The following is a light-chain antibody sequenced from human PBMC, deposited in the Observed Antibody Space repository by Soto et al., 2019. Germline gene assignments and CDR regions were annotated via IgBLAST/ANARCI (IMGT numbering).Light chain of an antibody. Sequence: EIVMTQSPATLSLSPGERATLSCRASQSVSSSYLSWYQQKPGQSPRLLIYGASTRATGIPARFSGSGSGTDFTPTISGLQPEDFAVYYCQWVYNFLYIFGQGTKLEIK. CDR3: QWVYNFLYI. J-gene: IGKJ2*01. V-gene: IGKV3D-7*01. CDR2: GAS. CDR1: QSVSSSY.